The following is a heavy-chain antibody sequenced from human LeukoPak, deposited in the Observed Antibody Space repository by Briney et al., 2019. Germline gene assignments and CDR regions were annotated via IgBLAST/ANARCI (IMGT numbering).Heavy chain of an antibody. Sequence: GGSLRLSCAASGFTFSSYGMHWVRQAPGKGLEWVAFIRYDGSNKYYADSVKGRFTISRDNSKNTLYLQMNSLRAEDTAVYYCAKPGFGSCGCIDYWGQGTLVTVSS. CDR1: GFTFSSYG. J-gene: IGHJ4*02. CDR3: AKPGFGSCGCIDY. V-gene: IGHV3-30*02. D-gene: IGHD6-19*01. CDR2: IRYDGSNK.